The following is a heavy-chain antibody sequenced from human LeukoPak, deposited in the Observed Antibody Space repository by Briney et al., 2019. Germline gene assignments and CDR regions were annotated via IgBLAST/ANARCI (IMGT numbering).Heavy chain of an antibody. J-gene: IGHJ4*02. CDR1: GFTFSSYA. Sequence: GGSLRLSCAASGFTFSSYAMHWVRQAPGKGLEWVANIKQDGSEKYYVDSVKGRFTISRDNAKNSLFLQMNSLRAEDTALYYCARLSSGSFRYYFDYWGQGTLVTVSS. V-gene: IGHV3-7*01. CDR2: IKQDGSEK. D-gene: IGHD1-26*01. CDR3: ARLSSGSFRYYFDY.